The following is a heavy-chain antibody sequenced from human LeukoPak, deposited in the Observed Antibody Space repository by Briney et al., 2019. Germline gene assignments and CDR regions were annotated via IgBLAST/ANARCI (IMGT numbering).Heavy chain of an antibody. Sequence: ASVKVSCKASGYTFTSYGISWVRQAPGQGLEWMGWISAYNGNTNYAQKLQGRVTMTTGTSTSTAYMELRSLRSDDTAVYYCARGGITMVRGVIGTEYWGQGTLVTVSS. CDR3: ARGGITMVRGVIGTEY. CDR2: ISAYNGNT. J-gene: IGHJ4*02. CDR1: GYTFTSYG. V-gene: IGHV1-18*01. D-gene: IGHD3-10*01.